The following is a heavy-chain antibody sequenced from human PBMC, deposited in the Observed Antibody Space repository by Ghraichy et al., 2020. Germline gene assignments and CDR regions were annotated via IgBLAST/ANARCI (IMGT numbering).Heavy chain of an antibody. Sequence: GESLNISCAASGFAFSNSALHWVRQASGKGLEWVGRIRSNVNSYATAYAASVKGRFTISRDDSKSTAYLQMNSLKMEDTAVYYCTRAWDLGNGWFDPWGQGTLVTVSS. D-gene: IGHD7-27*01. V-gene: IGHV3-73*01. CDR3: TRAWDLGNGWFDP. CDR1: GFAFSNSA. J-gene: IGHJ5*02. CDR2: IRSNVNSYAT.